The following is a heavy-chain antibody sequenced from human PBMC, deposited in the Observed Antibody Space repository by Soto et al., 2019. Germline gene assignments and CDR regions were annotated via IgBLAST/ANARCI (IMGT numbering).Heavy chain of an antibody. CDR2: ISAYKGNT. J-gene: IGHJ4*02. Sequence: QVQLVQSGAEVKKPGASVKVSCKASGYTFSNYGISWVRQAPGQGLEWMGWISAYKGNTNYAQKFQGRVTITTDKSTSTTYRELRSLRSDDTAVYYFASRSGQLPYYFDYWGQGTVVTVSS. CDR3: ASRSGQLPYYFDY. CDR1: GYTFSNYG. D-gene: IGHD6-6*01. V-gene: IGHV1-18*01.